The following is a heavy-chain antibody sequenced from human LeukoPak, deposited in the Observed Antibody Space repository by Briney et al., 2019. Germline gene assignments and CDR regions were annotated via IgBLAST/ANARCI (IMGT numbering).Heavy chain of an antibody. CDR3: ARDLTAAGTGYYYGLDV. J-gene: IGHJ6*02. CDR2: IFYSGST. Sequence: SETLSLTCTVSGGSISNYYWSWIRQPPGDGIEWIGYIFYSGSTDYNPSLKSRVTISVDTSKIQSSLSLRSVTAADTAVYYCARDLTAAGTGYYYGLDVWGQGTTVTVSS. V-gene: IGHV4-59*01. D-gene: IGHD6-13*01. CDR1: GGSISNYY.